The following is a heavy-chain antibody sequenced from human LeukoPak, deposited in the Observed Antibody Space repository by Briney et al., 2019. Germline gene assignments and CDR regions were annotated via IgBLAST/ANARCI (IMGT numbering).Heavy chain of an antibody. CDR1: GGSISSYY. D-gene: IGHD3-3*01. J-gene: IGHJ5*02. Sequence: PSETLSLTCTVSGGSISSYYWSWIRQPPGKGLEWIGYIYYSGSTNYNPSLKSRVTISVDTSKNQFSLKLSSVTAADTAVYYCARAFPFGVVTGWFDPWGQGTLVTVSS. CDR2: IYYSGST. CDR3: ARAFPFGVVTGWFDP. V-gene: IGHV4-59*08.